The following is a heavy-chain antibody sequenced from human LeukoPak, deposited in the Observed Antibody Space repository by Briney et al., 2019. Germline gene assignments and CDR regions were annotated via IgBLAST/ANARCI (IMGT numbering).Heavy chain of an antibody. CDR3: ATSARVAPHHYYYMDV. J-gene: IGHJ6*03. CDR2: IYTSGST. D-gene: IGHD3-10*01. V-gene: IGHV4-4*09. CDR1: GGSISSYY. Sequence: PSETLSLTCTVSGGSISSYYWSWIRQPPGKGLEWIGYIYTSGSTNYNPSLKSRVTISVDTSKNQFSLKLSSVTAAGTAVYYCATSARVAPHHYYYMDVWGKGTTVTVSS.